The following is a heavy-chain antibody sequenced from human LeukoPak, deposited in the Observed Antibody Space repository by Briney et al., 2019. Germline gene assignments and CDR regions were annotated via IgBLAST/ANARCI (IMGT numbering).Heavy chain of an antibody. Sequence: PSETLSLTCTVSGGSISSSSYYWGWIRQPPGKGLEWIGSIYYSGSTYYNPSLKSRVNISADTSKNQFSLKLSSVTAADTAVYYCARVPYDTRYFDLWGRGTLVTVSS. D-gene: IGHD3-9*01. J-gene: IGHJ2*01. CDR2: IYYSGST. CDR1: GGSISSSSYY. CDR3: ARVPYDTRYFDL. V-gene: IGHV4-39*07.